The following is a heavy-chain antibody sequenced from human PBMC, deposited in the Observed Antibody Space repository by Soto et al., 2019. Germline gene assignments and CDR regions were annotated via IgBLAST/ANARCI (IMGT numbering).Heavy chain of an antibody. CDR2: ISYSGSS. CDR1: GVSISPYY. Sequence: PSETLSLTCTVSGVSISPYYWSWIRQPPGKGLEWIGCISYSGSSNYNPSLESRVTVSVDSSKNQFSLRLTSVTAADTAVYYCARHRYSYGAYYFDYWGQGTQVTVSS. J-gene: IGHJ4*02. CDR3: ARHRYSYGAYYFDY. V-gene: IGHV4-59*08. D-gene: IGHD5-18*01.